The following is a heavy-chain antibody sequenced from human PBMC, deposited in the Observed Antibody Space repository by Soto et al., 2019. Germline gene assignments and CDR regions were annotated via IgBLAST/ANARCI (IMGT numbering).Heavy chain of an antibody. CDR3: ARDGGYSYGHFDY. V-gene: IGHV4-59*01. CDR2: IYYSGST. D-gene: IGHD5-18*01. CDR1: GGSISSYY. Sequence: QVQLQESGPGLVKPSETLSLTCTVSGGSISSYYWSWIRQPPGKGLEWIGYIYYSGSTNYNPSLKSRVTISVDTSKNQFSLKLSSVTAADTAVYYCARDGGYSYGHFDYWGQGTLVTVSS. J-gene: IGHJ4*02.